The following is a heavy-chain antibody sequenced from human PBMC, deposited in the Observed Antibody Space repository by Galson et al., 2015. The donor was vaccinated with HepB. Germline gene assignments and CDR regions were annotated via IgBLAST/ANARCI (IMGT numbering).Heavy chain of an antibody. Sequence: SLRLSCAASGFTVSSNYMSWVRQAPGKGLEWVSLIYSGGSTYYADSVKGRFTISRDNSKNTLYLQMNSLRAEDTAVYYCARSVGAVTPLDYWGQGTLVTVSS. V-gene: IGHV3-53*01. CDR3: ARSVGAVTPLDY. CDR2: IYSGGST. J-gene: IGHJ4*02. D-gene: IGHD4-17*01. CDR1: GFTVSSNY.